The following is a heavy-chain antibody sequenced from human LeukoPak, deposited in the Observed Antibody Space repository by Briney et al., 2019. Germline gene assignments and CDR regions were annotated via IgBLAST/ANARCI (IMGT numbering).Heavy chain of an antibody. CDR2: ISGGGDIT. CDR3: ALRGGAAEGDFDY. D-gene: IGHD6-25*01. J-gene: IGHJ4*02. CDR1: GFNFANHA. Sequence: GGSLRLSCAASGFNFANHAMSWVRQTLGKGLEWVSAISGGGDITYYADSVTGRFTISRDNSMDTLFLQMHSLRPGDTAVYYCALRGGAAEGDFDYWGQGTLVTVSS. V-gene: IGHV3-23*01.